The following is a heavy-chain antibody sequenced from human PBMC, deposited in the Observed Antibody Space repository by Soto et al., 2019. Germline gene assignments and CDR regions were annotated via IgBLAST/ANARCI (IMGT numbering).Heavy chain of an antibody. CDR2: ISAYNGNT. J-gene: IGHJ4*02. V-gene: IGHV1-18*01. D-gene: IGHD2-8*01. CDR3: ARVRGYCTNGVCYTNHFDY. CDR1: GYTFTSYG. Sequence: ASVKVSCKASGYTFTSYGISWVRQAPGQGLEWMGWISAYNGNTNYAQKLQGRVTMTTDTSTSTAYMELRSLRSDDTAVYYCARVRGYCTNGVCYTNHFDYWGQGTLVTVS.